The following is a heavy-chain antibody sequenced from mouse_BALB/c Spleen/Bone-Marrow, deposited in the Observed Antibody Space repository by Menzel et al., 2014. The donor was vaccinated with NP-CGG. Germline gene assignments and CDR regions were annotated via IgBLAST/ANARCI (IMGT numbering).Heavy chain of an antibody. D-gene: IGHD2-1*01. CDR1: GYTFTNYW. V-gene: IGHV1S132*01. CDR2: IFPGIGTT. CDR3: ARGGNYGY. J-gene: IGHJ2*01. Sequence: QVQLQQPGAELVKPGASVKLSCKTSGYTFTNYWIQWVKQRPGQGLGRIGEIFPGIGTTYYNEKFKGKATLTIDTSSSTAYMQLSSQTSEDSAVYFCARGGNYGYWGQGTTLTVSS.